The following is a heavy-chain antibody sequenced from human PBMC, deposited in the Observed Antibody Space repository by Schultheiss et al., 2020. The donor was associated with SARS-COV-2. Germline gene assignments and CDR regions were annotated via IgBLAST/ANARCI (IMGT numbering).Heavy chain of an antibody. Sequence: SETLSLTCAVYGGSFSGYSWSWIRQPPGKGLELIGEINHSGSTNHNPSLKSRVTISVDTSKNQFSLKLSSVTAADTAVYYCAREPLSLGYWGQGTLVTVSS. CDR1: GGSFSGYS. CDR2: INHSGST. D-gene: IGHD2-2*01. V-gene: IGHV4-34*01. J-gene: IGHJ4*02. CDR3: AREPLSLGY.